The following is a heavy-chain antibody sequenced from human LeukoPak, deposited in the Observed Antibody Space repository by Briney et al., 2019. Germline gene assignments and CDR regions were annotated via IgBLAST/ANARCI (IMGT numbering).Heavy chain of an antibody. CDR1: GWTFAIHA. CDR3: AKDSYVSGRPLHTFDV. J-gene: IGHJ3*01. D-gene: IGHD3-10*01. V-gene: IGHV3-23*01. CDR2: ISCHGAST. Sequence: GGSLRLSCAGCGWTFAIHAMTGVGQPGGKGLEGVAGISCHGASTHYAESVKGQFTISRDNSQNTLFLQMNSLRVEDTAIYYCAKDSYVSGRPLHTFDVWGQGTMVTVSS.